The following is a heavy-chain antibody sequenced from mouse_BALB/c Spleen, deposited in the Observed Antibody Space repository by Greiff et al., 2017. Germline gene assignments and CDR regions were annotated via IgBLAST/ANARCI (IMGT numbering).Heavy chain of an antibody. J-gene: IGHJ3*01. D-gene: IGHD4-1*01. Sequence: VQLQQSGAELARPGASVKMSCKASGYTFTSYTMHWVKQRPGQGLEWIGYINPSSGYTNYNQKFKDKATLTADKSSSTAYMQLSSLTSEDSAVYYCASALGLGGVFAYWGQGTLVTVSA. V-gene: IGHV1-4*01. CDR2: INPSSGYT. CDR1: GYTFTSYT. CDR3: ASALGLGGVFAY.